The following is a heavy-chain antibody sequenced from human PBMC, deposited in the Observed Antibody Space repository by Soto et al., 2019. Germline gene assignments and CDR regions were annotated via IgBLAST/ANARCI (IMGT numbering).Heavy chain of an antibody. CDR2: IYYSGST. J-gene: IGHJ5*01. V-gene: IGHV4-59*08. D-gene: IGHD6-19*01. CDR1: GGSISSYY. CDR3: AREKRGSGHNWFDS. Sequence: PSETLSLTCTVSGGSISSYYWSWIRQPPGKELEWIGCIYYSGSTNYNPSLKSRVTISIDTSKHQFFLKLNSVTAADTAVYYCAREKRGSGHNWFDSWGQGTLVTVSS.